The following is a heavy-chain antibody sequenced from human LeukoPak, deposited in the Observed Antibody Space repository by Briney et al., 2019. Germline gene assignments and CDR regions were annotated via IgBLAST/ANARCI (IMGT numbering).Heavy chain of an antibody. Sequence: SETLSLTCAVYGGSFSGYYWSWIRQPPGKGLEWIGEINHSGSTNYNPSLKSRVTISIDTSMKQFSLKLSSVTAADTAVYYCARGIAARLLYWGQGTLVTVSS. CDR3: ARGIAARLLY. J-gene: IGHJ4*02. CDR2: INHSGST. V-gene: IGHV4-34*01. CDR1: GGSFSGYY. D-gene: IGHD6-6*01.